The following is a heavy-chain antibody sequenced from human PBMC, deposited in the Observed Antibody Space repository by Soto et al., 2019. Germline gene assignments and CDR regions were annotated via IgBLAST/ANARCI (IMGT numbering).Heavy chain of an antibody. J-gene: IGHJ4*02. CDR2: IIPIFNSA. V-gene: IGHV1-69*01. CDR1: GGTFNNYA. CDR3: AREVTVASYSFDF. Sequence: QVQLVQSGAEVKRPGSSVKVSCKASGGTFNNYALNWVRQAPGQGLEWMGGIIPIFNSANYTQKFQGRVTITADDSTSTAYMELRSLRPDDTAVYYCAREVTVASYSFDFWGQGTLVTVSS. D-gene: IGHD5-12*01.